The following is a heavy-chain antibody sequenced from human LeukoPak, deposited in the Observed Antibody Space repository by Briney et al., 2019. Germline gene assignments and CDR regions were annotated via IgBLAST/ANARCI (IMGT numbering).Heavy chain of an antibody. V-gene: IGHV4-39*01. J-gene: IGHJ5*02. D-gene: IGHD2-2*01. CDR3: ARVVPAAFWFDP. CDR1: GGSISSSSYY. Sequence: SETLSLTCTVSGGSISSSSYYWGWIRQPPGKGLEWVGRIYYSGSTYYNPSLKSRVTISVDTSKNQFSLKLSSVTAADTAVYYCARVVPAAFWFDPWGQGTLVTVSS. CDR2: IYYSGST.